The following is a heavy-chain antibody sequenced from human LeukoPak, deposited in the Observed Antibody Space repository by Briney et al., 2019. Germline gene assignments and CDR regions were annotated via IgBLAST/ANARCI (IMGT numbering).Heavy chain of an antibody. J-gene: IGHJ4*02. Sequence: SETLPLTCTVSGGSISSYYWSWIRQPPGKGLEWIGNIYYSGSTNYNPSLKSRVTISVDTSKNQFSLKLSSVTAADTAIYYCARSYCSGGSCWVYFDYWGQGTLVTVSS. D-gene: IGHD2-15*01. CDR3: ARSYCSGGSCWVYFDY. V-gene: IGHV4-59*08. CDR2: IYYSGST. CDR1: GGSISSYY.